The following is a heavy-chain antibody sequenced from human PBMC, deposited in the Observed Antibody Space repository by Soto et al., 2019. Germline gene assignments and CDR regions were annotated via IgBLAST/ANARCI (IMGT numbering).Heavy chain of an antibody. J-gene: IGHJ4*02. D-gene: IGHD3-16*02. CDR2: IYYSGST. V-gene: IGHV4-59*01. Sequence: SETLSLTCTVSGGSISSYYWSWIRQPPGKGLEWIGYIYYSGSTNYNPSLKSRVTISVDTSKNQFSLKLSSVTAADTAVYYCARLRFGELSSIYYFDYWGQGTLVTVSS. CDR3: ARLRFGELSSIYYFDY. CDR1: GGSISSYY.